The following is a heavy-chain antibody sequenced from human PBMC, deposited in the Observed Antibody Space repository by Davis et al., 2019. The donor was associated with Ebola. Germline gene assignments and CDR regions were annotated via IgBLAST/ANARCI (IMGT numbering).Heavy chain of an antibody. CDR2: IYSGGST. CDR3: AKHPYSSSWYYFDY. J-gene: IGHJ4*02. V-gene: IGHV3-53*04. D-gene: IGHD6-13*01. CDR1: GFTVSSNY. Sequence: GESLKISCAASGFTVSSNYMSWVRQAPGKGLEWVSVIYSGGSTYYADSVKGRFTISRHNSKNTLYLQMNSLRAEDTAVYYCAKHPYSSSWYYFDYWGQGTLVTVSS.